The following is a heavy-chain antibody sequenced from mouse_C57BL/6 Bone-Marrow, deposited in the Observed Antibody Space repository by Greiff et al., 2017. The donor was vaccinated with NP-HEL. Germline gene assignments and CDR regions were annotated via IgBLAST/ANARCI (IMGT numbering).Heavy chain of an antibody. CDR3: ARNWEEGFDY. J-gene: IGHJ2*01. V-gene: IGHV5-16*01. CDR2: INYDGSSP. CDR1: GFTFSDYY. D-gene: IGHD4-1*01. Sequence: EVQLVESEGGLVQPGSSMELSCTASGFTFSDYYMAWVRQVPEKGLEWDANINYDGSSPYYLDSLKSRFIISRDNAKNILYLQMSSLQSEDTATYYCARNWEEGFDYWGQGTTLTVSS.